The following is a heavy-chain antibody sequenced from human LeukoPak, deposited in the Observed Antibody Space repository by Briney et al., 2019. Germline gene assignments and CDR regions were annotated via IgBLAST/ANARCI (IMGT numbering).Heavy chain of an antibody. CDR1: GYSFTNYW. CDR3: ARFQNWFDP. Sequence: GESLKISCKGSGYSFTNYWIGWVRQMPGKGLEWMGIIYPGDSDTRYSPSFQGQVTISADKSIGTAFLQWSSLKASDTAIYYCARFQNWFDPWGQGTLVTVSS. V-gene: IGHV5-51*01. CDR2: IYPGDSDT. J-gene: IGHJ5*02.